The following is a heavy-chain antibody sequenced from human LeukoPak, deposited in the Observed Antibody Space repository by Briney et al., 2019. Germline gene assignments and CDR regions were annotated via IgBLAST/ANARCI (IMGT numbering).Heavy chain of an antibody. D-gene: IGHD3-10*01. CDR3: ARAMVEYYYGMDV. Sequence: GASVTVSCKASGYTFTGYYMHWVRQAPGQGLEWMGWINPNSGGTNYAQKFQGRVTMTRDTSISTAYMELSRLRSDDTAVYYCARAMVEYYYGMDVWGQGTTVTVSS. V-gene: IGHV1-2*02. CDR1: GYTFTGYY. J-gene: IGHJ6*02. CDR2: INPNSGGT.